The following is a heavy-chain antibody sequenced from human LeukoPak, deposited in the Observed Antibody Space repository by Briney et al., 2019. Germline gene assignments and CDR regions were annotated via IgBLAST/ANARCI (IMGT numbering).Heavy chain of an antibody. J-gene: IGHJ4*02. CDR3: ARDVSAGEAHDH. D-gene: IGHD2-21*01. CDR1: GFTFSAYT. V-gene: IGHV3-30*04. CDR2: ISHDGSTQ. Sequence: GGSLRLSCAASGFTFSAYTMHWVRQAPGKGVEWVAVISHDGSTQYYGASVKGRFTVSRDNSKNTLFLHMNSQRVEDTAVYYCARDVSAGEAHDHWGQGTLVIVSS.